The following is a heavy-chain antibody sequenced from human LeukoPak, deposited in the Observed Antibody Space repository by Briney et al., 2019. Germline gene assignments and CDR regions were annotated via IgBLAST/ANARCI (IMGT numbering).Heavy chain of an antibody. Sequence: SETLSLTCTASGGSISSYYLSWIRQPPGKGLECIGYIYYSGSTHYNPSLKSRVTISVDTSKNQFSLKLSSVTAADTAVYFCARARNYYDSSDYYYEGDAFDIWGQGTMVTVSS. V-gene: IGHV4-59*01. J-gene: IGHJ3*02. CDR2: IYYSGST. CDR1: GGSISSYY. CDR3: ARARNYYDSSDYYYEGDAFDI. D-gene: IGHD3-22*01.